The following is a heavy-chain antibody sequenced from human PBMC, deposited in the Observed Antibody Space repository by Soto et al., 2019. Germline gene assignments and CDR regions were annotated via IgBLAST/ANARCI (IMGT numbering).Heavy chain of an antibody. J-gene: IGHJ4*02. CDR1: GGTFSSYA. CDR2: IIPIFGTA. D-gene: IGHD5-18*01. Sequence: QVQLVQSGAEVKKPGSSVKVSCKASGGTFSSYAISWVRQAPGQGLEWMGGIIPIFGTANYAQKFQGRVTITADESTSTAYMELSSLRSEDTAVYYCARLRRASGRATAMGTDDYWGQGTLVTVSS. CDR3: ARLRRASGRATAMGTDDY. V-gene: IGHV1-69*01.